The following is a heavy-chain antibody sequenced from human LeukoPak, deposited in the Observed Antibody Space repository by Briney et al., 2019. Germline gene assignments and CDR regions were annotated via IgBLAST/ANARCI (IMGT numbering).Heavy chain of an antibody. CDR3: ARRSIRTHYYYYGMDV. CDR1: GYTFTSYD. V-gene: IGHV1-2*02. Sequence: ASVKVSCKASGYTFTSYDINWVRQATGQGLEWMGWINPNSGGTNYAQKFQGRVTMTRDTSISTAYMELSRLRSDDTAVYYCARRSIRTHYYYYGMDVWGQGTTVTVSS. J-gene: IGHJ6*02. D-gene: IGHD3-3*02. CDR2: INPNSGGT.